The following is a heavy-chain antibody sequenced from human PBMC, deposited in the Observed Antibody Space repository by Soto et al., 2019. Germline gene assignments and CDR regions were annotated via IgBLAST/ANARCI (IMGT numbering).Heavy chain of an antibody. Sequence: SETLSLTCTVSGGSISSSSYYWGWIRQPPGKGLEWIGSIYYSGSTYYNPSLKSRVTISVDTSKNQFSLKLSSVTAADTAVYYCARNAPVVPAAMLAYYYYGMDVWGQGTTVTVSS. V-gene: IGHV4-39*01. CDR2: IYYSGST. D-gene: IGHD2-2*01. CDR1: GGSISSSSYY. J-gene: IGHJ6*02. CDR3: ARNAPVVPAAMLAYYYYGMDV.